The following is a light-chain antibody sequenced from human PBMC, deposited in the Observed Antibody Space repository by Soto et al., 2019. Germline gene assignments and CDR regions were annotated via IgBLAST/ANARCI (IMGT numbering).Light chain of an antibody. CDR3: QQSYITPPYT. J-gene: IGKJ2*01. Sequence: DIQMTQSPSSLSASVGDRVTITCRASQTISTSLNRYQKKPGTAPKLLIHAASKLKGGVTTRFSGRGSGIYVPLTISSLQPEDAAIYSWQQSYITPPYTFGQGTKVEIK. V-gene: IGKV1-39*01. CDR2: AAS. CDR1: QTISTS.